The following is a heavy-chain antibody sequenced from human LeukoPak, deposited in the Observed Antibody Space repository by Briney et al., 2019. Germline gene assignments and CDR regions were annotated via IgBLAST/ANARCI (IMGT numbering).Heavy chain of an antibody. CDR2: INPNSGGT. J-gene: IGHJ4*02. V-gene: IGHV1-2*02. Sequence: EASVTVSCKASGYTFTGYYIHWVRQAPGQGLEWMGWINPNSGGTNYAQKFQGRVTMTRDTSISTAYMELNRLTSDDTAVYYCARDKYTGYETFDYWGQGTPVTVSS. CDR3: ARDKYTGYETFDY. CDR1: GYTFTGYY. D-gene: IGHD5-12*01.